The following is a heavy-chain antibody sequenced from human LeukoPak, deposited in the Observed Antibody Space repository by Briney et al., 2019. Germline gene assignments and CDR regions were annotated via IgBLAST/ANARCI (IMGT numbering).Heavy chain of an antibody. CDR1: GFTFEDYA. J-gene: IGHJ4*02. D-gene: IGHD2-2*01. V-gene: IGHV3-9*01. CDR2: ISWNSGSI. Sequence: GRSLRLSCAASGFTFEDYAMHWVRQAPGKGLEWVSGISWNSGSIGYADSVKGRFTISRDNAKNSLYLQMNSLRAEDTALYYCAKDIGDIVVVPAAIESVGFDYWGQGTLVTVSS. CDR3: AKDIGDIVVVPAAIESVGFDY.